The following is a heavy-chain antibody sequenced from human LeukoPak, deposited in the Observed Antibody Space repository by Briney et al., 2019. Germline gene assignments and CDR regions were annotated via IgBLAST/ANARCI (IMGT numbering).Heavy chain of an antibody. J-gene: IGHJ4*02. CDR3: ARFWNDGPIDY. CDR1: GFTFSSYG. Sequence: GRSLRLSCAASGFTFSSYGMHWVRQAPGQGLEWVAVIWYDGSNKYYADSVKGRFTISRDNSKNTLYLQMNSLRAEDTAVYYCARFWNDGPIDYWGQGTLVTVSS. CDR2: IWYDGSNK. V-gene: IGHV3-33*01. D-gene: IGHD1-1*01.